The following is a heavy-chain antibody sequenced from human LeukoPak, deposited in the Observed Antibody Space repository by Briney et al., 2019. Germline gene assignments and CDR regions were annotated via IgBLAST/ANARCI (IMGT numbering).Heavy chain of an antibody. CDR2: IKQDGSEK. CDR3: ATENGVTMVRGVIKPFDY. Sequence: GGSLRLSCAASGFTFSSYWMSWVRQAPGKGLEWVANIKQDGSEKYYVDSVKGRFTVSRDNAKNSLYLQMNSLRAEDTAVYYCATENGVTMVRGVIKPFDYWGQGTLVTVSS. V-gene: IGHV3-7*01. CDR1: GFTFSSYW. J-gene: IGHJ4*02. D-gene: IGHD3-10*01.